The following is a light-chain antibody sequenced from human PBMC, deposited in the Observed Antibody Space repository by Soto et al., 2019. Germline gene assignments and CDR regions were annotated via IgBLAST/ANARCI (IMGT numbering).Light chain of an antibody. Sequence: DIKMTQSPSSLSASVGARVTMTCRASQSISSYLNWYQQKPGKAPKLLIYAASSLQSGVTSRFSGSGSGTDFTLTISSLQPEDFATYYCQQSYSTAITVGPGTRLDIK. V-gene: IGKV1-39*01. CDR1: QSISSY. J-gene: IGKJ5*01. CDR3: QQSYSTAIT. CDR2: AAS.